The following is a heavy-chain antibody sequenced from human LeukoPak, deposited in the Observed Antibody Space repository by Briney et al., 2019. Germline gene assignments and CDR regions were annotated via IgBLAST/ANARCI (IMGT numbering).Heavy chain of an antibody. Sequence: GGSLRLSCAASGFTFSSYSMSWVRQAPGKGLEWVSSISSSSSYIYYADSVKGRFTISRDNAKNSLYLQMNSLRAEDTAVYYCARDVLWFGELLSSYGMDVWGQGTTVTVSS. D-gene: IGHD3-10*01. CDR2: ISSSSSYI. CDR3: ARDVLWFGELLSSYGMDV. J-gene: IGHJ6*02. CDR1: GFTFSSYS. V-gene: IGHV3-21*01.